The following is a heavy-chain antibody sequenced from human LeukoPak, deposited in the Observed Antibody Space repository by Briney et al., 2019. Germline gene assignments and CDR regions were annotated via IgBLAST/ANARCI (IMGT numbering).Heavy chain of an antibody. CDR1: GYTLTSHG. D-gene: IGHD3-22*01. J-gene: IGHJ4*02. V-gene: IGHV1-18*01. CDR2: INGYNGNT. CDR3: ARDPTYYYDSSGYYYDSSRFDY. Sequence: ASVKVSCKASGYTLTSHGISWVRQAPGQGLEWMGWINGYNGNTNYAQSFQGRVTMTRDISTSTVYMELRSLTSDDTAVYFCARDPTYYYDSSGYYYDSSRFDYWGQGTLVTVSS.